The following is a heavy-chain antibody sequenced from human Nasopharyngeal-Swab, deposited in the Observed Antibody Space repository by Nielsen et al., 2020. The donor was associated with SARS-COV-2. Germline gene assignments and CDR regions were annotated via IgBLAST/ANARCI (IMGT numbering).Heavy chain of an antibody. CDR3: AKDRDSGDDSGEYYHYYGMDV. CDR2: ISGADDST. V-gene: IGHV3-23*01. D-gene: IGHD5-12*01. CDR1: GFIFKNYD. Sequence: GGSLRLSCSASGFIFKNYDMNWVRQAPGRGLEWVSAISGADDSTKYADSVKGRFTISRDNSKNTLDLQMNSLRAEDTAMYYCAKDRDSGDDSGEYYHYYGMDVWGQGTSVTVS. J-gene: IGHJ6*02.